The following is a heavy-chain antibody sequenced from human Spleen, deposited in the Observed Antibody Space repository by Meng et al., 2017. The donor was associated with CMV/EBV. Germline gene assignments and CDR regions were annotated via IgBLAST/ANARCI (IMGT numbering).Heavy chain of an antibody. CDR2: ISAYNGNT. D-gene: IGHD6-6*01. CDR1: GYTFTSYG. CDR3: ATEGDSSSSLYFDY. V-gene: IGHV1-18*01. J-gene: IGHJ4*02. Sequence: QVQLGRSGAEVKKPGASVKVSCKASGYTFTSYGISWVRQAPGQGLEWMGWISAYNGNTNYAQKLQGRVTMTRDTSTSTVYMELSSLRSEDTAVYYCATEGDSSSSLYFDYWGQGTLVTVSS.